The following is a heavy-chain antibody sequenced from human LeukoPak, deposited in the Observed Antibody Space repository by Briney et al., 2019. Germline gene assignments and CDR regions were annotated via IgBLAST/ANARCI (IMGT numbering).Heavy chain of an antibody. CDR1: GFTFSSYW. CDR2: INSDGSST. D-gene: IGHD2-15*01. J-gene: IGHJ4*02. CDR3: VRVDCSGGSCYFDY. V-gene: IGHV3-74*01. Sequence: SGGSLRLSCAASGFTFSSYWMHWVRHAPGKGLVWVSRINSDGSSTSYADSVKGRFTISRDNAKNTVYLQMNSLRAGDTAVYYCVRVDCSGGSCYFDYWGQGTLVTVSS.